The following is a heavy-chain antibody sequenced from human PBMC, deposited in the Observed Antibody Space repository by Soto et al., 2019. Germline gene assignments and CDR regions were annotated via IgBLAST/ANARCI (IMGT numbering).Heavy chain of an antibody. J-gene: IGHJ4*02. D-gene: IGHD6-19*01. CDR2: IYHSGST. CDR3: AARLDSSGWYVGAYDY. Sequence: SETLSLTCTVSGGSISRYYWSWIRQPPGKGLEWIGYIYHSGSTNYNPSLKSRVTISVDTSKNQFSLNLSSVTAADTAVYYCAARLDSSGWYVGAYDYWGQGTLVTVSS. CDR1: GGSISRYY. V-gene: IGHV4-59*01.